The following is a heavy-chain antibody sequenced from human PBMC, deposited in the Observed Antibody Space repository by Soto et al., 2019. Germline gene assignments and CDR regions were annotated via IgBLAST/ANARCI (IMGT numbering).Heavy chain of an antibody. CDR3: ARGVSSSWQYYYYGMDV. CDR1: GFTFSSYA. CDR2: ISYDGSNK. J-gene: IGHJ6*02. V-gene: IGHV3-30-3*01. D-gene: IGHD6-13*01. Sequence: GGSLRLSCAASGFTFSSYAMHWVRQAPGKGLEWVAVISYDGSNKYYADSVKGRFTISRDNSKNTLYLQMNSLRAEDTAVYYCARGVSSSWQYYYYGMDVWGQGTTVTVSS.